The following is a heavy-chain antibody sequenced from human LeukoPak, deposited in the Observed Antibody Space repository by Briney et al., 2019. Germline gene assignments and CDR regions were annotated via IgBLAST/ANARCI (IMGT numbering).Heavy chain of an antibody. CDR2: INWNGGST. D-gene: IGHD2-8*01. Sequence: PGGSLRLSCAASGFTFSDYSMNWVRQTPRKGLEWVSGINWNGGSTGYADSVKGRFTISRDNAKNSLYLQMNSLRAEDTALYYCARGADNDRLFDYWGQGTLVTVSS. CDR1: GFTFSDYS. V-gene: IGHV3-20*04. J-gene: IGHJ4*02. CDR3: ARGADNDRLFDY.